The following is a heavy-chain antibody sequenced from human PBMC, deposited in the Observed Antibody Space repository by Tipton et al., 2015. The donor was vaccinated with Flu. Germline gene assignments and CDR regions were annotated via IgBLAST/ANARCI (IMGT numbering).Heavy chain of an antibody. CDR3: ARGYDSSSSPGGVSTPRGGADYYFDY. V-gene: IGHV4-34*01. CDR1: GGSFSGYY. CDR2: INHSGST. J-gene: IGHJ4*02. D-gene: IGHD6-13*01. Sequence: TLSLTCAVYGGSFSGYYWSWIRQPPGKGLEWIGEINHSGSTNYNPSLKSRVTISVDTSKNKFSLKLSSVTAADTAVYYCARGYDSSSSPGGVSTPRGGADYYFDYWGQGTLVTVSS.